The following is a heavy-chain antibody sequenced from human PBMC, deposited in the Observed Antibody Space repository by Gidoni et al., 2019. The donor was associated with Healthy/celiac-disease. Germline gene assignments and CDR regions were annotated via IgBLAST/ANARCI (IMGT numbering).Heavy chain of an antibody. CDR2: IKQDGSEK. V-gene: IGHV3-7*04. CDR1: GFTFSSYW. CDR3: ARGSGYEGGAFDI. D-gene: IGHD5-12*01. Sequence: EVQLVESGGGLVQPGGTLRLSCAASGFTFSSYWMSWVRQAPGKGLEWVANIKQDGSEKYYVDSVKGRFTISRDNAKNSLYLQMNSLRAEDTAVYYCARGSGYEGGAFDIWGQGTMVTVSS. J-gene: IGHJ3*02.